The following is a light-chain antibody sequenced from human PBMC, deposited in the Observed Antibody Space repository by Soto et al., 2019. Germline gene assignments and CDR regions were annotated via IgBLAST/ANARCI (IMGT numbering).Light chain of an antibody. V-gene: IGKV3-11*01. Sequence: EIVLTQSPATLSLSPGERATLSCRASQSVSSYLAWYQQKPGQAPRLLIYDASNRSTGIPARVTGSGSGTDFALTISSLEPADLAVYYYHQRSNCLFTVGPGTKVVIK. CDR1: QSVSSY. CDR2: DAS. CDR3: HQRSNCLFT. J-gene: IGKJ3*01.